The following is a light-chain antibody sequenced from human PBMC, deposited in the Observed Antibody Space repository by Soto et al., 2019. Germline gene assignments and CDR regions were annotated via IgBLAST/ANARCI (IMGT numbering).Light chain of an antibody. V-gene: IGKV3-15*01. CDR3: QQGHNWPLS. CDR1: QSISSE. J-gene: IGKJ2*01. CDR2: GAS. Sequence: EIVMTQSPATLSVSPGERATLSCRASQSISSELAWYQQKPGQPPRLLIYGASTRATGVPARFTGSGSGSDFTLTISGLQSADFAVYYCQQGHNWPLSFGQGTRLAI.